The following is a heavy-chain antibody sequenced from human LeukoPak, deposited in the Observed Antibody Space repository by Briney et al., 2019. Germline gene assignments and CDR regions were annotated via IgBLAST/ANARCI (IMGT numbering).Heavy chain of an antibody. CDR2: IYYDGST. V-gene: IGHV4-61*05. J-gene: IGHJ3*02. CDR1: GGSITSSSYY. CDR3: ARPGVGSGIYGAFDI. Sequence: PSETLSLTCTVSGGSITSSSYYWGWIRQPPGKGPEWIGYIYYDGSTNYNPSVKSRVTISVDTSKNQFSLRLSSVTAADTAVYYCARPGVGSGIYGAFDIWGQGTMVTVSS. D-gene: IGHD2/OR15-2a*01.